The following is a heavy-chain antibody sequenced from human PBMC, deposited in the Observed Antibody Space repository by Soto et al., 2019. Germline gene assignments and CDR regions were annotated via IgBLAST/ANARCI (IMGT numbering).Heavy chain of an antibody. J-gene: IGHJ4*02. CDR2: IHYSGTT. Sequence: ETLSLTCTVSGGSMRNYFWTWIRQPPGKGLEWIGYIHYSGTTSFFPSYNPSLRSRVTISEDTSKNQFSLKLMSVTAADTAVYFCAAGEASSRNLAPYYLDFWGQGTLVTVSS. CDR1: GGSMRNYF. D-gene: IGHD6-13*01. CDR3: AAGEASSRNLAPYYLDF. V-gene: IGHV4-59*01.